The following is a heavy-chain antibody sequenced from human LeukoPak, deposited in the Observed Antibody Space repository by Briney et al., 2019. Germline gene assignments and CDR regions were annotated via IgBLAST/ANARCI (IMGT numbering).Heavy chain of an antibody. CDR1: GYTFTGYY. V-gene: IGHV1-2*02. CDR2: INPNSGGT. D-gene: IGHD2-15*01. J-gene: IGHJ3*02. Sequence: GASVKVSCKASGYTFTGYYMHWVRQAPGQGLEWMGWINPNSGGTNYAQKFQGRVTMTRDTSISTAYMELSRLRSDDTAVYYCARESALAAIDAFDIWGQGTMVTVSS. CDR3: ARESALAAIDAFDI.